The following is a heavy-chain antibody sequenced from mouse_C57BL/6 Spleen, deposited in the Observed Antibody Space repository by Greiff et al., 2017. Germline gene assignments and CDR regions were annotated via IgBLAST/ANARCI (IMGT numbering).Heavy chain of an antibody. Sequence: VQLQQSGAELARPGASVKLSCKASGYTFTSYGISWVKQRTGQGLEWIGKIYPRSGNTYYNEKFKGKATLTADKSSSTAYMELSSLTSVDSDVYGGARDYSGYWGQGTTLTVSS. J-gene: IGHJ2*01. D-gene: IGHD1-1*01. CDR1: GYTFTSYG. CDR3: ARDYSGY. V-gene: IGHV1-81*01. CDR2: IYPRSGNT.